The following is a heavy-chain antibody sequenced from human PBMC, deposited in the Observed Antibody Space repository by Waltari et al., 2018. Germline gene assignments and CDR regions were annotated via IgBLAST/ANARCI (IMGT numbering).Heavy chain of an antibody. J-gene: IGHJ3*02. CDR3: ATPRGDLDAFDI. V-gene: IGHV1-24*01. CDR2: FDPEDGET. Sequence: QVQLVQSGAEVKKPGASVKVSCKVSGYTLTDLSMHWVRQAPGKRVEWKEGFDPEDGETIYAQKCQGRVTMTEDTSTDTAYMELSSLRSEDTAVYYCATPRGDLDAFDIWGQGTMVTVSS. CDR1: GYTLTDLS. D-gene: IGHD2-21*02.